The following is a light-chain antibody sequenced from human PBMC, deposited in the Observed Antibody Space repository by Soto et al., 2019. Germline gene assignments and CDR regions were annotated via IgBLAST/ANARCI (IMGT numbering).Light chain of an antibody. CDR1: QSVDIN. CDR3: QQYNSYWT. CDR2: GAS. V-gene: IGKV3-15*01. Sequence: EKVLTQSPATLSVSPGERVTLSCRASQSVDINLAWYQQKPGQAPRLLIYGASTRATDMPGRFSGRGAGAEFTLTISSLQPDDFATYYCQQYNSYWTFGQGTKVDIK. J-gene: IGKJ1*01.